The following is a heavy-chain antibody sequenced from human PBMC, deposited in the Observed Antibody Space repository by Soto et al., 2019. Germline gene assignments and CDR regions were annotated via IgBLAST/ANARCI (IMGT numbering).Heavy chain of an antibody. V-gene: IGHV4-59*01. Sequence: KASETLSLTCTVSSGSISSYYWSWIRQPPGKGLEWIGYIHYTGNTNSNPSLKGRVTLSIDPSWNQFSLKLRSVTAADTAVYYCAACDYLAGFSYREIKWFDPWGQGTLVTVSS. CDR2: IHYTGNT. CDR1: SGSISSYY. D-gene: IGHD6-19*01. J-gene: IGHJ5*02. CDR3: AACDYLAGFSYREIKWFDP.